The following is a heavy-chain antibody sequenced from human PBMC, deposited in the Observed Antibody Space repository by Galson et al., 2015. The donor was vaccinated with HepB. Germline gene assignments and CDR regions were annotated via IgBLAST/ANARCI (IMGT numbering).Heavy chain of an antibody. Sequence: PALVKPTQTLTLTCTFSGFSLSTSGMCVSWIRQPPGKALEWLARIDWDDDKYYSTSLKTRLTISKDISKNQVVLTMTNMDPVDTATYYCARKRQIAGAGNYYYYGMDVWGQGTTVTVSS. CDR3: ARKRQIAGAGNYYYYGMDV. D-gene: IGHD6-19*01. CDR2: IDWDDDK. CDR1: GFSLSTSGMC. V-gene: IGHV2-70*11. J-gene: IGHJ6*02.